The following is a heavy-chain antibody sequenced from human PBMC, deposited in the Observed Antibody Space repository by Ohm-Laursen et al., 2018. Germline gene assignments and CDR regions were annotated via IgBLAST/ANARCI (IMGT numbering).Heavy chain of an antibody. CDR2: ADPEDGET. Sequence: ASVKVSCKVSGYTFTDYYMHWVQQAPGKGLEWMGLADPEDGETIYAEKFQGRVTITADTSTDTAYMELSSLRSEDTAVYYCATPYPDHDYGGNRALDYWGQGTLVTVSS. V-gene: IGHV1-69-2*01. J-gene: IGHJ4*02. CDR1: GYTFTDYY. D-gene: IGHD4-23*01. CDR3: ATPYPDHDYGGNRALDY.